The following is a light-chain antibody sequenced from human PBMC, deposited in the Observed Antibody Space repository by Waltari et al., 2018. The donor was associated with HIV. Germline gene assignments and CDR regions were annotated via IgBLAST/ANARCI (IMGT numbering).Light chain of an antibody. CDR2: DDS. Sequence: SYVLTQPPSVSVAPGQQARHTCGGTNIGSKSVHWYQQKPGQAPVLVVYDDSDRPSGIPERFSGSNSGNTATLTISRVEAGDEADYYCQVWDSSSDRHVVFGGGTKLTVL. J-gene: IGLJ2*01. V-gene: IGLV3-21*02. CDR3: QVWDSSSDRHVV. CDR1: NIGSKS.